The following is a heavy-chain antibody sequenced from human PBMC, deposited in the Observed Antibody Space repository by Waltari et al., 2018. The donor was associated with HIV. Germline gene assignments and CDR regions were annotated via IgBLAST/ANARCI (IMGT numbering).Heavy chain of an antibody. J-gene: IGHJ4*02. CDR3: ASLHITTSGTEFDF. CDR1: GGSFSGSF. V-gene: IGHV4-34*02. CDR2: MNYSGNT. D-gene: IGHD1-1*01. Sequence: VQLKQWGAGLLKPSETLSLTCAVYGGSFSGSFWSWIRQSPGEGLEWIGEMNYSGNTKYNPALKSGVSMSVDTSLNQVSLKLSSVTAADTAVYYCASLHITTSGTEFDFWGQGTVVTVSS.